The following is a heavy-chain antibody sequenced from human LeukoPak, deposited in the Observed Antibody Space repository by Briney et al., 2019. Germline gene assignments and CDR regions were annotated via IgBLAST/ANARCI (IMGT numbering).Heavy chain of an antibody. CDR3: ARILSTGYPDY. V-gene: IGHV4-59*01. CDR2: IYYSGST. J-gene: IGHJ4*02. CDR1: GGSISSYY. D-gene: IGHD2/OR15-2a*01. Sequence: SETLSLTCTVSGGSISSYYWSWIRQSPGKGLEWIGYIYYSGSTNYNPSLKSRVTISEDTSKNEFSLKLSSVTAADTAVYYCARILSTGYPDYWGQGTLVTVSS.